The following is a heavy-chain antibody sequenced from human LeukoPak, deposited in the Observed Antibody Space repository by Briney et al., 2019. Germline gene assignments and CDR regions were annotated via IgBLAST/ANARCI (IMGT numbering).Heavy chain of an antibody. CDR3: ARDREAYYGSESSNLYYYYMDV. V-gene: IGHV1-69*05. Sequence: ASVKVSCKASGGTFSSYAISWVRQAPGQGLEWMGRIIPIFGTANYAQKFQGRVTITTDESTSTAYMGLSSLRSEDTAVYYCARDREAYYGSESSNLYYYYMDVWGKGTTVTVSS. D-gene: IGHD3-10*01. CDR2: IIPIFGTA. CDR1: GGTFSSYA. J-gene: IGHJ6*03.